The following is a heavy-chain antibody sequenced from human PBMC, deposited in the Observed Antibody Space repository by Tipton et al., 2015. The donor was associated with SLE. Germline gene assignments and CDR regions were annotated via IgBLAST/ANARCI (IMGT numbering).Heavy chain of an antibody. V-gene: IGHV4-4*07. D-gene: IGHD2-15*01. J-gene: IGHJ6*02. CDR3: ARDCSGGSCFFGMDV. Sequence: TLSLTCTVSGGSISNYYWSWIRQSAGKGLEWIGRIYVSGTTNNNPSLKSRVTMSVDTAKNQFSLKLSSVTAADTAVYFCARDCSGGSCFFGMDVWGQGTTVTVSS. CDR1: GGSISNYY. CDR2: IYVSGTT.